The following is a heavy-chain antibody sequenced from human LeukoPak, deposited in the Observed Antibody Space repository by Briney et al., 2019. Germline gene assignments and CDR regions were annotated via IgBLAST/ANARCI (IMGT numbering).Heavy chain of an antibody. CDR1: GGSISSYY. V-gene: IGHV4-59*01. Sequence: PSETLSLTCTVSGGSISSYYWSWIRQPPGKRLEWIGYIYNSGNTNYNPSLKSRGTISVKTSRNQFFLKRTVVTAADRACNSCARSPCGGDSYYGGYFDYWGQGTLVTVSS. CDR3: ARSPCGGDSYYGGYFDY. D-gene: IGHD2-21*02. J-gene: IGHJ4*02. CDR2: IYNSGNT.